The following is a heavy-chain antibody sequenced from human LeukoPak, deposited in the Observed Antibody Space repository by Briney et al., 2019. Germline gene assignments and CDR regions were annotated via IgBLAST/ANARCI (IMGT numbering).Heavy chain of an antibody. V-gene: IGHV3-15*01. J-gene: IGHJ4*02. CDR2: IKSKTDGGTT. Sequence: GGSLRLSCAASGFTFSNAWMSWVRQAPGKGLEWVGRIKSKTDGGTTDYAAPVKGRFTISRDDSKNTLYLQMNSLRAEDTAVYYCARVKYSSSPRERGGDYWGQGTLVTVSS. D-gene: IGHD6-13*01. CDR1: GFTFSNAW. CDR3: ARVKYSSSPRERGGDY.